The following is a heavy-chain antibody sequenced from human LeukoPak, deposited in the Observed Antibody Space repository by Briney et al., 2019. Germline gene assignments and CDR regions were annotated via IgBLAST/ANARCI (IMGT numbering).Heavy chain of an antibody. D-gene: IGHD6-13*01. V-gene: IGHV3-30*03. Sequence: GRSLRLSCADSGFTFNNYGMHWVRQAPGKGLEWVAVMSFDGSNKYYADSVKGRFTISRDNSRNTLYLQMNSLRAEDTAVYYCARDRSIAAAGSLDYWGQGTLVTVSS. J-gene: IGHJ4*02. CDR3: ARDRSIAAAGSLDY. CDR2: MSFDGSNK. CDR1: GFTFNNYG.